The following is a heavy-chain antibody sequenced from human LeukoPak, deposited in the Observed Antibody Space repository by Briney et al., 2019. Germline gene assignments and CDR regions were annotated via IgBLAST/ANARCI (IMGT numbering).Heavy chain of an antibody. J-gene: IGHJ4*02. CDR2: IYYSGST. D-gene: IGHD5-24*01. CDR3: ARGDGQDGNFDY. V-gene: IGHV4-59*01. Sequence: PSETLSLTCTVSGGFISSYYWSWIRQPPGKGLEWIGFIYYSGSTNYNPSLKSRVTISVDTSKNQFPLKLSSVTAADTAVYYCARGDGQDGNFDYWGQGTLVTVSS. CDR1: GGFISSYY.